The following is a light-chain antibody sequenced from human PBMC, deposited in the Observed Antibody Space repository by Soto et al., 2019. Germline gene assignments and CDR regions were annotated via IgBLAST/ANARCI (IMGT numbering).Light chain of an antibody. V-gene: IGLV2-14*03. CDR2: AVS. CDR1: SSDVGDHNY. Sequence: QSALTQPASVSGSPGQSITISCTGTSSDVGDHNYVSWYQQQPGKAPKLMIYAVSNRPPGVSNRFSGSKSGNTASLTISGLQAEDEADYYCSSYTTSSTVIFGGGTKLTVL. CDR3: SSYTTSSTVI. J-gene: IGLJ2*01.